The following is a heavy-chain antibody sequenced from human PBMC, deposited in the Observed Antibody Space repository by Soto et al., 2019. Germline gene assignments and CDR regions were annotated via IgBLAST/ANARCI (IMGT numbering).Heavy chain of an antibody. CDR3: AKDGGGDGDYYFDY. J-gene: IGHJ4*02. CDR1: GFTFSSYG. D-gene: IGHD4-17*01. CDR2: ISYDGSNK. V-gene: IGHV3-30*18. Sequence: GGSLRLSCAASGFTFSSYGMHWVRQAPGKGLEWVAVISYDGSNKYYADSVKGRFTISRDNSKNTLYLQMNSLRAEDTAVYYCAKDGGGDGDYYFDYWGQGTLVTVSS.